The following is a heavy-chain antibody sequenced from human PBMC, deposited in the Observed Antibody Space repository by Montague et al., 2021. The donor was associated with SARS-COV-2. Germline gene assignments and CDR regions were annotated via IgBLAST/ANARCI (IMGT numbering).Heavy chain of an antibody. V-gene: IGHV3-30*04. CDR3: ARAPLFAIFWGYDYYYMDV. CDR2: LTYDGSNK. CDR1: GFTFSSYA. Sequence: SLRLSCAASGFTFSSYAMHWVRQAPGKGLEWVSFLTYDGSNKYYVDSVKGRFTISRDNSKNTLFLQMNSLRDEDTAVYYCARAPLFAIFWGYDYYYMDVWGQGTMVTVSS. J-gene: IGHJ6*03. D-gene: IGHD3-3*01.